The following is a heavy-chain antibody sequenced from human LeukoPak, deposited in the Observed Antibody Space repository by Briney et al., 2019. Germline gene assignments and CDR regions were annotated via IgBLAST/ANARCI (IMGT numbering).Heavy chain of an antibody. V-gene: IGHV1-69*05. Sequence: AVQVSCKASRGTFSSYAISWVRQARGQGREWMGGIIPIFGTANYAQKFQGRVTITTDDSTSTAYMQLSSLRSEDTAVYYCARGGYSHGYYFDYWGQGTLVTVSS. CDR3: ARGGYSHGYYFDY. J-gene: IGHJ4*02. CDR1: RGTFSSYA. D-gene: IGHD5-18*01. CDR2: IIPIFGTA.